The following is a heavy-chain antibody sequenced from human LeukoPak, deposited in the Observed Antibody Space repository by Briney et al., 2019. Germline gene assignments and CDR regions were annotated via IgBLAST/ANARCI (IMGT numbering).Heavy chain of an antibody. J-gene: IGHJ6*02. V-gene: IGHV3-23*01. CDR2: ISGSGGST. D-gene: IGHD6-19*01. CDR1: GFTFSSYA. Sequence: PGGSLRLSCAASGFTFSSYAMSWVRQAPGKGLEWVSAISGSGGSTYYADSVKGRFTISRDNSKNTLYLQMNSLRAEDTAVYYCAKDGRIAVAGPDYYYYGMDVWGQGTTVTVSS. CDR3: AKDGRIAVAGPDYYYYGMDV.